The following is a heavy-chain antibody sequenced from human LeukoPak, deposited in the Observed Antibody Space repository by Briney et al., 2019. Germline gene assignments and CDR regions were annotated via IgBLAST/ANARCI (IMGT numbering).Heavy chain of an antibody. CDR3: ARHFSLARPAAGPTYAYHGLDV. CDR1: GYSFSSHW. J-gene: IGHJ6*02. Sequence: GESLKISCQGSGYSFSSHWIAWMRRMPGGGLEWMGVIYPTDSDARYSPAFLGQVSFSVDQSIDTVYLQWGSLQASDTATYFCARHFSLARPAAGPTYAYHGLDVWGQGTTVTVSS. D-gene: IGHD2-8*01. V-gene: IGHV5-51*01. CDR2: IYPTDSDA.